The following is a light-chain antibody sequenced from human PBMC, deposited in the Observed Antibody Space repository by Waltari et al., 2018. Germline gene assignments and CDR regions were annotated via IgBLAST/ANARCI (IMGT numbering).Light chain of an antibody. CDR1: QTITTN. CDR2: GAS. V-gene: IGKV3-15*01. J-gene: IGKJ5*01. Sequence: EIVVPQSPATLSVSPGESATLSCRTSQTITTNLAWYQQKPGQTPRLLIYGASTRAIGIPARFSGSGSGTEFTLTISSLQSEDFAVYYCQQYNNWLSVTFGQGTRLEI. CDR3: QQYNNWLSVT.